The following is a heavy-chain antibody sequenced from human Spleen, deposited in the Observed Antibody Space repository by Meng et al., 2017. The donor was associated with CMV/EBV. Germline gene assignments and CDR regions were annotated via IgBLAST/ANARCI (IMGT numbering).Heavy chain of an antibody. Sequence: ASVKVSCKASGYTFTSYGISWVRQAPGQGLEWMGWISAYNGNTNYAQKLQGRVTMTTDTSTSTAYMELRSLRSDDTAVYYCARDLASIGCSSTSCYLGWFDPWGQGSLVTVSS. D-gene: IGHD2-2*01. CDR2: ISAYNGNT. V-gene: IGHV1-18*01. CDR3: ARDLASIGCSSTSCYLGWFDP. J-gene: IGHJ5*02. CDR1: GYTFTSYG.